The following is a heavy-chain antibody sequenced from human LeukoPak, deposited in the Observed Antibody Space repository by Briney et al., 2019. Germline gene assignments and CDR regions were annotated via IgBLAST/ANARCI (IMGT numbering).Heavy chain of an antibody. CDR2: IQQHGSET. J-gene: IGHJ4*02. CDR3: AKLWGGNYDFWSGYSNDY. D-gene: IGHD3-3*01. V-gene: IGHV3-7*01. CDR1: GFTFSNYW. Sequence: GGSLRLSCEGSGFTFSNYWMSWVRQAPGKGLEWVANIQQHGSETYYGDSVKGRFTISRDDAKNSLYLQMNSLRVEDTAVYYCAKLWGGNYDFWSGYSNDYWGQGTLVTVSS.